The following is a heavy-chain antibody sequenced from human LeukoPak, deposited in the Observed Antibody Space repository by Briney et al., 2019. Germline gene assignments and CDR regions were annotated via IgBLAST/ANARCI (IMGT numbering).Heavy chain of an antibody. D-gene: IGHD3-22*01. CDR1: GYTFTDYY. CDR3: ATEDYYDSSGYYDY. Sequence: ASVKLSCKVSGYTFTDYYMHWVQQAPGKGLEWMGLVDPEDGETIYAEKFQGRVTITADTSTDTAYMGLSSLRSEDTAVYYCATEDYYDSSGYYDYWGQGTLVTVSS. CDR2: VDPEDGET. J-gene: IGHJ4*02. V-gene: IGHV1-69-2*01.